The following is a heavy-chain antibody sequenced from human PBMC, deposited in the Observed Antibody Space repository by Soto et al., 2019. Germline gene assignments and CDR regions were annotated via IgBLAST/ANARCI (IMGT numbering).Heavy chain of an antibody. CDR3: ARHLRRDGYNYYFDY. CDR1: GGSISSYY. V-gene: IGHV4-59*08. CDR2: IYYSGNT. D-gene: IGHD1-1*01. Sequence: SETLSLTCTVSGGSISSYYWSWIRQPPGKGLEWIGYIYYSGNTNYNPSLKSRVTMSVDTSNNQFSLRLSSVTAADTAVYYCARHLRRDGYNYYFDYWGQGTLVTVSS. J-gene: IGHJ4*02.